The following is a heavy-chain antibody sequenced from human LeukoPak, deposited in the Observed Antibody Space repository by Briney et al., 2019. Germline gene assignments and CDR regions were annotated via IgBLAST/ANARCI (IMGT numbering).Heavy chain of an antibody. V-gene: IGHV1-46*01. Sequence: ASVKVSCKASGYTFTSYYMYWVRQAPGQGLEWMGIINPSGGSTSYAQKFQGRVTMTRDTSTSIVYMELSSLRSEDTAVYYCARVGYYYYYMDVWGKGTTVTVSS. D-gene: IGHD1-26*01. CDR1: GYTFTSYY. J-gene: IGHJ6*03. CDR3: ARVGYYYYYMDV. CDR2: INPSGGST.